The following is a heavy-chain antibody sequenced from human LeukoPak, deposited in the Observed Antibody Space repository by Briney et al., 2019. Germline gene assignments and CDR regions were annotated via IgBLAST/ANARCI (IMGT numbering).Heavy chain of an antibody. CDR1: GGTINSGSYN. CDR3: ARAGRRGDNMDG. CDR2: FYTTGTN. Sequence: TLTLTCTVSGGTINSGSYNWSWIPPPAGQELVWIRQFYTTGTNYHNPSINRLTTTSVDATKNQYPLMLSPVTAADTAVYYFARAGRRGDNMDGWGKGTTVTV. J-gene: IGHJ6*03. D-gene: IGHD3-10*01. V-gene: IGHV4-61*09.